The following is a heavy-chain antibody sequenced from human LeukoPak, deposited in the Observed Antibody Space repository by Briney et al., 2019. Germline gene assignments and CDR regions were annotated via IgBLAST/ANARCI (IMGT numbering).Heavy chain of an antibody. CDR3: AKDPNCSWYRDWFDP. V-gene: IGHV3-9*01. CDR1: GFTFVDYA. Sequence: GRSLRLSCAAAGFTFVDYAMHWVRQAPGKSLWWVAGISWNSGNIGYADSVKGRFTISRDNARNSLYLRMNSLRAEDTPLYYCAKDPNCSWYRDWFDPWGQGTLVTVSS. D-gene: IGHD6-13*01. J-gene: IGHJ5*02. CDR2: ISWNSGNI.